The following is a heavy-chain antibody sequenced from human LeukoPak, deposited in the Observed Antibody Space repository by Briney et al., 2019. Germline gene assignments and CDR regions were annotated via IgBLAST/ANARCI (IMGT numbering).Heavy chain of an antibody. CDR1: GFTFGEYA. D-gene: IGHD2-2*01. CDR3: ARRQYCGTTTCLDP. V-gene: IGHV3-49*04. Sequence: SGGSLRLSCTTSGFTFGEYALSWVRQAPGKGLEWVGFIRSKAYGGTSQYAASVKGRFTYSRDDSKSIAYLHMNSLKTEDTAVYYCARRQYCGTTTCLDPWGQGTLVIVSS. CDR2: IRSKAYGGTS. J-gene: IGHJ5*02.